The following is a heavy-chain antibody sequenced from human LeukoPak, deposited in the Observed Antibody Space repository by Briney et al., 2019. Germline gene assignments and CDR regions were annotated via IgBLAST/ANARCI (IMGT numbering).Heavy chain of an antibody. V-gene: IGHV3-11*01. Sequence: GGSLRLSCAASGFTFSDYQMIWIRQAPGKGLKWISYISSGGSTIYYADSVKGRFTISRDNAKNSLYLQMNSLRAEDTAVYYCARYGGSSGHFDYWGQGTPVTVSS. CDR1: GFTFSDYQ. CDR3: ARYGGSSGHFDY. D-gene: IGHD6-19*01. J-gene: IGHJ4*02. CDR2: ISSGGSTI.